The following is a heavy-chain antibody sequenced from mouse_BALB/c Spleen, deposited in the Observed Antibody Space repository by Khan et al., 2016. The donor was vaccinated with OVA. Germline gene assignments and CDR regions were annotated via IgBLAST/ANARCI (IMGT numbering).Heavy chain of an antibody. Sequence: EVQLQESGPDLVKPSQSLSLTCTVTGYSITSGYNWHWIRQFPGNKLEWMGYIHYSGRTNYKQSLKSRISITRDTSKNPFFLQLNSVTSEDTATYYCAGGFPTYWGQGTLVTVSA. CDR3: AGGFPTY. J-gene: IGHJ3*01. V-gene: IGHV3-1*02. CDR1: GYSITSGYN. CDR2: IHYSGRT.